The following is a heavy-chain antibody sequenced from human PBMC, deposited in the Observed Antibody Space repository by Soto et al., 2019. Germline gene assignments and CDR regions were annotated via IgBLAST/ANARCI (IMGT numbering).Heavy chain of an antibody. V-gene: IGHV3-64*04. Sequence: GGSLRLSCSASGFTFSSYAMHWVRQAPGKGLEYVSAISSNGGSTYYADSVKGRFTISRDNVKRSLYLQMNSLRVDDTAFYYCARGSFAHYFDHWGQGALVTVSS. CDR2: ISSNGGST. J-gene: IGHJ4*02. CDR1: GFTFSSYA. CDR3: ARGSFAHYFDH.